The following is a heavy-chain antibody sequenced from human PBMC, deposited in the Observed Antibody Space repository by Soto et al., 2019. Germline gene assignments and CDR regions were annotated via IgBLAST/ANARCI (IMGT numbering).Heavy chain of an antibody. CDR2: ISYDGSNK. V-gene: IGHV3-30*03. CDR1: GFTFSSYG. D-gene: IGHD6-6*01. J-gene: IGHJ6*02. CDR3: SRDGEYSSSRPLYYYYYGMDV. Sequence: GGSLRLSCAASGFTFSSYGMHWVRQAPGKGLEWVAVISYDGSNKYYADSVKGRFTISRDNSKNTLYLQMNSLRAEDTAVYYCSRDGEYSSSRPLYYYYYGMDVWGQGTTVTV.